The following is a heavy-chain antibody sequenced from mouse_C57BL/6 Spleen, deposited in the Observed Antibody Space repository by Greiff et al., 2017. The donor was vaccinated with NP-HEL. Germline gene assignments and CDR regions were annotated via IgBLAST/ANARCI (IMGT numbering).Heavy chain of an antibody. V-gene: IGHV1-81*01. CDR2: IYPRSGNT. J-gene: IGHJ4*01. CDR3: ARSGLRGNMDY. Sequence: VQLQESGAELARPGASVKLSCKASGYTFTSYGISWVKQRTGQGLEWIGEIYPRSGNTYYNEKFKGKATLTADKSSSTAYMELRSLTSEDSAVYFCARSGLRGNMDYWGQGTSVTVSS. CDR1: GYTFTSYG. D-gene: IGHD3-1*01.